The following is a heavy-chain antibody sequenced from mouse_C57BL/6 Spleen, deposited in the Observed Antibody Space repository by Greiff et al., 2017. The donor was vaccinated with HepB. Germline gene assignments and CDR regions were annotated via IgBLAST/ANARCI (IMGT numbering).Heavy chain of an antibody. CDR1: GFTFSSYA. Sequence: EVKLVESGGGLVKPGGSLKLSCAASGFTFSSYAMSWVRQTPEKRLEWVATISDGGSYTYYPDNVKGRFTISRDNAKNNLYLQMSHLKSEDTAMYYCAREGYGSSSPYWYFDVWGTGTTVTVSS. D-gene: IGHD1-1*01. CDR3: AREGYGSSSPYWYFDV. V-gene: IGHV5-4*01. J-gene: IGHJ1*03. CDR2: ISDGGSYT.